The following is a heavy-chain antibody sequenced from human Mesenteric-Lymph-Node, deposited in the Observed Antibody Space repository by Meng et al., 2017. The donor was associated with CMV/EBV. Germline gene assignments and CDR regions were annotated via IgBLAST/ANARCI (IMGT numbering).Heavy chain of an antibody. Sequence: GSLRLSCAVYGGSFSGYYWSWIRQPPGKGLEWIGEINHIGSTNYNPSLKSRVTISVEKSKNKFSMKLSSVTAADTAVYYCARSKFRSGLYYYYYGMDVWGQGTTVTVSS. CDR3: ARSKFRSGLYYYYYGMDV. J-gene: IGHJ6*02. D-gene: IGHD2-15*01. CDR2: INHIGST. V-gene: IGHV4-34*01. CDR1: GGSFSGYY.